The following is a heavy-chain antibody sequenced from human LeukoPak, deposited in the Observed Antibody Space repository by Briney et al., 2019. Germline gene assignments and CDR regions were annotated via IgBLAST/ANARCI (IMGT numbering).Heavy chain of an antibody. CDR1: GFTFSNYA. Sequence: GGSLRLSCAASGFTFSNYAMSWVRQAPGKGLEWVSGISGSGGYTYYADSVKGRFTISRDNSKNTPYLQMNSLRAEDTAVYYCAKELYCSSTSCYMDVWGKGTTVTVSS. V-gene: IGHV3-23*01. D-gene: IGHD2-2*01. CDR2: ISGSGGYT. J-gene: IGHJ6*03. CDR3: AKELYCSSTSCYMDV.